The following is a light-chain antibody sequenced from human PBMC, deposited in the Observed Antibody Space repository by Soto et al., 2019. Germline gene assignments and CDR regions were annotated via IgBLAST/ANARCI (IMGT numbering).Light chain of an antibody. CDR2: GAS. J-gene: IGKJ1*01. CDR1: QSVSSN. CDR3: QHYNNWPPWT. V-gene: IGKV3D-15*01. Sequence: EIVLTPSPATLSPSPGERATLYCWASQSVSSNLAWYQQKPGQAPRLXXYGASTRVTGVPARFSGSGSGTEFILIISSLQSEDFAVYYCQHYNNWPPWTFGQGTKVDIK.